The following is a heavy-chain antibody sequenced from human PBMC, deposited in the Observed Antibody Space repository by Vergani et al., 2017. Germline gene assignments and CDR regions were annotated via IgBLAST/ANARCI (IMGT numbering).Heavy chain of an antibody. CDR2: ISGSGGST. Sequence: EVQLLASGGGLVPPGGSLRLSCAASGFTFSSYAMSWVRQAPGKGLEWVSAISGSGGSTYYADSVKGRFTISRDNSKNTLYLQMNSLRAEDTAVYYCAKIVGATRYFDYWGQGTLVTVSS. V-gene: IGHV3-23*01. D-gene: IGHD1-26*01. CDR3: AKIVGATRYFDY. J-gene: IGHJ4*02. CDR1: GFTFSSYA.